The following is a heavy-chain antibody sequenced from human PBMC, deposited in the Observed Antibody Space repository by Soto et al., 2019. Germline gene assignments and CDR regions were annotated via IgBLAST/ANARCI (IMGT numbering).Heavy chain of an antibody. Sequence: SETLSLTCAVYGGSFSGYYWSWIRQPPGKGLEWIGEINHSGSTNYNPSLKSRVTISVDTSKNQFSLKLSSVTAADTAVYYCARARSEAGEAAAGTSDYYYGMDVWGQGTTVTVSS. D-gene: IGHD6-13*01. CDR3: ARARSEAGEAAAGTSDYYYGMDV. V-gene: IGHV4-34*01. J-gene: IGHJ6*02. CDR2: INHSGST. CDR1: GGSFSGYY.